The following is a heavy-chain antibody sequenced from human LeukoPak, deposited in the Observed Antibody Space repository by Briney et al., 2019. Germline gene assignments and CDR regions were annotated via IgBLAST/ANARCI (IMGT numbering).Heavy chain of an antibody. V-gene: IGHV1-2*02. Sequence: VSVKVSCKASGYTFTGYYMHWVRQAPGQGLEWMGWINPNSGGTNYAQKFQGRVTMTRDTSISTAYMELSRLRSDDTAVYYCATPGAYYDSSGYYLDYWGQRTLVTVSS. J-gene: IGHJ4*02. CDR3: ATPGAYYDSSGYYLDY. CDR2: INPNSGGT. D-gene: IGHD3-22*01. CDR1: GYTFTGYY.